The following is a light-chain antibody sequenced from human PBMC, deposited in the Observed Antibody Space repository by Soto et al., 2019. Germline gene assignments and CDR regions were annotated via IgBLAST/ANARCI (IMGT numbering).Light chain of an antibody. Sequence: QSVLTQPRSVSGSPGQSVTISCTGTSSDVGGYHYVSWYQQHPGKAPKLMIYTVPKRPSGVPDRFSGSKSDNTASLTISGLQADDDADYYCCSYAGSSSYVFGTGTKLTVL. CDR1: SSDVGGYHY. J-gene: IGLJ1*01. V-gene: IGLV2-11*01. CDR2: TVP. CDR3: CSYAGSSSYV.